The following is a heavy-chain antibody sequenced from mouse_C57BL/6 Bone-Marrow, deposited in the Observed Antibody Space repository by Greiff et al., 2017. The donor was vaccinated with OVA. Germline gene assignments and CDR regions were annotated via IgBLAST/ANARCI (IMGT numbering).Heavy chain of an antibody. V-gene: IGHV1-18*01. CDR1: GYTFTDYN. CDR3: ARGTYYYGSSFYYFDY. CDR2: INPNNGGT. J-gene: IGHJ2*01. D-gene: IGHD1-1*01. Sequence: VQLKQSGPELVKPGASVKIPCKASGYTFTDYNMDWVKQSHGKSLEWIGDINPNNGGTIYNQKFKGKATLTVDKSSSTAYMELRSLTSEDTAVYYCARGTYYYGSSFYYFDYWGQGTTLTVSS.